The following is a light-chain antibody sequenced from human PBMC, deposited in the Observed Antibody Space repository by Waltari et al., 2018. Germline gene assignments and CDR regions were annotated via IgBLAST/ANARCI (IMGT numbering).Light chain of an antibody. Sequence: AIQMIQSPSSLSASIGDRVTITCRASQGIRDDLTWYQQSPGKAPKLLIYSASTLESGVPSRFSGSGYGTDFTLTISSLQPGDFATYYCLQDSNYPRTFGQGTRVEIK. V-gene: IGKV1-6*01. CDR1: QGIRDD. CDR2: SAS. J-gene: IGKJ1*01. CDR3: LQDSNYPRT.